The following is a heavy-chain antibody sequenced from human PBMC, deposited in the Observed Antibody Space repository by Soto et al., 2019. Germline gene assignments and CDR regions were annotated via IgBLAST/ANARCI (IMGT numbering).Heavy chain of an antibody. V-gene: IGHV5-10-1*01. CDR1: GYSFTSYW. Sequence: GESLKISCKGSGYSFTSYWISWVRQMPGKGLEWMGRIDPSDSYTNYSPSFQGHVTISADKSISTAYLQWSSLKASDTAMYYCARGYCSSTSCYLGERYYYYGMDVWGQGTTVTVSS. D-gene: IGHD2-2*01. CDR3: ARGYCSSTSCYLGERYYYYGMDV. CDR2: IDPSDSYT. J-gene: IGHJ6*02.